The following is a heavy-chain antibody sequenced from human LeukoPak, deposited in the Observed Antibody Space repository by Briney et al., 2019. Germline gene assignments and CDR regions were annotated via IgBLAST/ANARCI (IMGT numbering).Heavy chain of an antibody. J-gene: IGHJ5*02. Sequence: EASVKVSCKTSGYTFTSYAMNWVRQAPGQGLEWMGRINTNTGNPTYAQGFTGRFVFSLDTSVSTAYLQISSLKAEDTAVYYCARETPAANNWFDPWGQGTLVTVSS. V-gene: IGHV7-4-1*02. CDR1: GYTFTSYA. CDR2: INTNTGNP. CDR3: ARETPAANNWFDP. D-gene: IGHD2-2*01.